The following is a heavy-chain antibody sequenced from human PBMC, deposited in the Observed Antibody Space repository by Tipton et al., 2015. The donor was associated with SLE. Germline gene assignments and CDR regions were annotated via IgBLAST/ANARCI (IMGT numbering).Heavy chain of an antibody. D-gene: IGHD3-3*01. CDR3: ARRQYGVGHT. V-gene: IGHV4-39*01. CDR1: GASISSGSHY. CDR2: IYYSGTT. J-gene: IGHJ5*02. Sequence: TLSLTCTVPGASISSGSHYWDWIRQPPGKGLEWIGTIYYSGTTYYNPSLQSRVTKSKDTSKNQFSLKLYSVTAADTAVYYCARRQYGVGHTWGQGTLVTVSS.